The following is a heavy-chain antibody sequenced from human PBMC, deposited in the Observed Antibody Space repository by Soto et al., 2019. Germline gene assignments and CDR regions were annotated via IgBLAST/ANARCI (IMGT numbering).Heavy chain of an antibody. J-gene: IGHJ6*02. CDR1: GYTFTSYY. CDR2: INPSGGST. Sequence: ASVKVSCKASGYTFTSYYMHWVRQAPGQGLEWMGIINPSGGSTSYAQKFQGRVTMTRDTSTSTVYMELSSLRSEDTAVYYCARAPSATTYYYFYFGMDVWGQGTKVTLS. CDR3: ARAPSATTYYYFYFGMDV. V-gene: IGHV1-46*01. D-gene: IGHD1-1*01.